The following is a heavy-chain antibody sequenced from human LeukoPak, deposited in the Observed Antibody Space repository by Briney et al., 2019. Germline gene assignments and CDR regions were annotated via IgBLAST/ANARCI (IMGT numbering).Heavy chain of an antibody. V-gene: IGHV3-23*01. D-gene: IGHD5-12*01. J-gene: IGHJ4*02. CDR3: AAKIVATTAADY. CDR1: GFTFSSYA. Sequence: QPGGSLRLSCEASGFTFSSYAMSWVRQAPGKGLEWVSAISASGGTTYYAESVKGRFTISRDNSKNTLYLQVNSLRVEDTGVYYCAAKIVATTAADYWGQGTLVTVSS. CDR2: ISASGGTT.